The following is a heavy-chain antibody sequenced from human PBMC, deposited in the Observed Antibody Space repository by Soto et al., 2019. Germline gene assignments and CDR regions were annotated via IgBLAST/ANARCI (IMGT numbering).Heavy chain of an antibody. CDR3: ARGRSSWYVGWNWFDP. CDR1: GGSFSGYY. CDR2: INHSGST. D-gene: IGHD6-13*01. V-gene: IGHV4-34*01. J-gene: IGHJ5*02. Sequence: QVQLQQWGAGLLKPSETLSLTCAVYGGSFSGYYWSWIRQPPGKGLEWIGEINHSGSTNYNPSLKRRVTISVDTSKNQFSLKLSSVTAADTAVYYCARGRSSWYVGWNWFDPWGQGALVTVSS.